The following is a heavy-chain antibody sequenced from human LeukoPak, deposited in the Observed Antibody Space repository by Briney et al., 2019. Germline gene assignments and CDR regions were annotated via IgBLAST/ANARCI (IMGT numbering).Heavy chain of an antibody. Sequence: GGSLRLSCAASGFTFSNYEMNWVRQAPGKGLEWLSYIGTSGGGIQYADSVKGRFTISRDNAKNSLYLQMSSLRAEDTATYYCAKGTDYYGSGGHFDFWGQGALVTVSS. J-gene: IGHJ4*02. D-gene: IGHD3-10*01. V-gene: IGHV3-48*03. CDR3: AKGTDYYGSGGHFDF. CDR1: GFTFSNYE. CDR2: IGTSGGGI.